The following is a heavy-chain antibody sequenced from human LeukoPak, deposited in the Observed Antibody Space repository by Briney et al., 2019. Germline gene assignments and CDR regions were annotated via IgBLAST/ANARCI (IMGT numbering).Heavy chain of an antibody. CDR3: ARDLHWLAFDF. CDR1: GFTFSSYS. D-gene: IGHD6-19*01. V-gene: IGHV3-21*04. Sequence: GGSLRLSCAASGFTFSSYSMNWVRQAPGKGLEWVSSISSSSSYIYYADSVKGRFTISRDNAKNSLYLQMNSLTAEDTATYFCARDLHWLAFDFWGQGSLVTVSS. CDR2: ISSSSSYI. J-gene: IGHJ4*02.